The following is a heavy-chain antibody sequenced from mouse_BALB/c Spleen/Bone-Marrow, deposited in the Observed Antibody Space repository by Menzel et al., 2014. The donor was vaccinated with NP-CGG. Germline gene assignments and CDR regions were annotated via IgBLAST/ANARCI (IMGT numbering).Heavy chain of an antibody. CDR2: INNNDGNT. D-gene: IGHD1-1*01. J-gene: IGHJ2*01. V-gene: IGHV5-6-3*01. Sequence: EVKLVESGGGLVQPGGTLKLSCAASGFTFSSYGMSWVRQTPDKRLELVATINNNDGNTYYPDSVKGRFTISRDNAKNTLYLQMSSLKSEDSAMYYCAGDNYGGRFDYWGQGTTLTVSS. CDR1: GFTFSSYG. CDR3: AGDNYGGRFDY.